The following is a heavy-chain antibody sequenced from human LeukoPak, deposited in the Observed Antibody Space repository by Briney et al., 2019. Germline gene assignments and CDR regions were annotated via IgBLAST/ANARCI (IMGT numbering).Heavy chain of an antibody. CDR2: ISGSGADT. CDR1: GFTLSSYA. Sequence: GGSLRLSCAASGFTLSSYATTWVRQAPGKGLEWVSAISGSGADTYYADSVKGRFTISRDTSKNTVYLQMNSLRDEDTAVYYCAKQLDSGNYYPAGDDYWGQGTLVTVSS. J-gene: IGHJ4*02. D-gene: IGHD3-10*01. V-gene: IGHV3-23*01. CDR3: AKQLDSGNYYPAGDDY.